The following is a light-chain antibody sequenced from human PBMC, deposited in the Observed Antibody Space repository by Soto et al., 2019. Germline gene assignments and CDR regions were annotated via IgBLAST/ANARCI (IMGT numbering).Light chain of an antibody. CDR1: QSVSSSY. Sequence: EFVLTQSPGTLSLSPGERATLSCRASQSVSSSYLAWYQQKPGQAPRLFIYASSIRATGIPDRFSGSGSGTDFTLTISRLEPEDFAVYYCQQYDKWPLYTFGQGTKLEI. V-gene: IGKV3-20*01. J-gene: IGKJ2*01. CDR2: ASS. CDR3: QQYDKWPLYT.